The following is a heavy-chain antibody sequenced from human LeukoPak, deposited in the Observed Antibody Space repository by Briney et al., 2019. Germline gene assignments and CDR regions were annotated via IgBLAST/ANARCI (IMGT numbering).Heavy chain of an antibody. CDR2: ISSSGSTI. CDR3: ARCSSTTCYPGWSYRFDP. Sequence: QSGGSLRLSCAASGFTFSSYEMNWVRQAPGKGLEWVSYISSSGSTIYYADSVKGRFTISRDNAKNSLYLQMNSLRAEDTAVYYCARCSSTTCYPGWSYRFDPWGQGTLVTVSS. CDR1: GFTFSSYE. D-gene: IGHD2-2*01. J-gene: IGHJ5*02. V-gene: IGHV3-48*03.